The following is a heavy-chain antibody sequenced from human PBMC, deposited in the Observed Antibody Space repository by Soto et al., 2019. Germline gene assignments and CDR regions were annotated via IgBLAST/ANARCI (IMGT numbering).Heavy chain of an antibody. J-gene: IGHJ6*03. Sequence: GGSLRLSCAASGFTFSDYYMSWIRQAPGKGLEWVSYISSSGSTIYYADSVKGRFTISRDNAKNSLYLQMNSLRAEDTAVYYCASAGYCSGGSCYSASYYYYMDVWGKGTTVTVSS. V-gene: IGHV3-11*01. CDR1: GFTFSDYY. D-gene: IGHD2-15*01. CDR3: ASAGYCSGGSCYSASYYYYMDV. CDR2: ISSSGSTI.